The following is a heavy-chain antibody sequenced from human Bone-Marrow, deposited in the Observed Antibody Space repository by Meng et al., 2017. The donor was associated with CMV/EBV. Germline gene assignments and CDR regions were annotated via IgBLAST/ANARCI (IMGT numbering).Heavy chain of an antibody. D-gene: IGHD4-11*01. Sequence: CKASGYTFTGYYMHWVRQAPGQGLEWMGWINPNSGGTNYAQKFQGRVTMTRDTSISTAYMELSRLRSDDTAVYYCARDAMTTPAGFDPWGQGTLVTVSS. J-gene: IGHJ5*02. CDR3: ARDAMTTPAGFDP. V-gene: IGHV1-2*02. CDR1: GYTFTGYY. CDR2: INPNSGGT.